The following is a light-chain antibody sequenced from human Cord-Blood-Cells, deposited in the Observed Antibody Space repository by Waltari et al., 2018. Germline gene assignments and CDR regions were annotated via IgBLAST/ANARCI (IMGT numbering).Light chain of an antibody. J-gene: IGLJ1*01. CDR1: SSDVGGYKY. CDR3: SSYTSSSTQV. Sequence: QSALTQPASVSGSPGQSITIPCTGTSSDVGGYKYVSWYQQRPGKAPKLMIYDVSNRPSGVSNRFSGSKSGNTASLTISGLQAEDEADYYCSSYTSSSTQVFGTGTKVTVL. V-gene: IGLV2-14*01. CDR2: DVS.